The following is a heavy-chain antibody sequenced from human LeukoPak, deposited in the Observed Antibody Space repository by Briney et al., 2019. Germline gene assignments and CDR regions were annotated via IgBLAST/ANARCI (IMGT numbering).Heavy chain of an antibody. CDR3: VRGTQSGNDNAWDY. Sequence: PGGSLRLSCAASGFTFSSHWMHWVRQAPGKGLVWVSRINSDGSTTTYADSVKGRFTISRDNARNLLYLQMNSLRAEDTALYCCVRGTQSGNDNAWDYWGQGTLVTVSS. V-gene: IGHV3-74*01. J-gene: IGHJ4*02. CDR1: GFTFSSHW. CDR2: INSDGSTT. D-gene: IGHD5-12*01.